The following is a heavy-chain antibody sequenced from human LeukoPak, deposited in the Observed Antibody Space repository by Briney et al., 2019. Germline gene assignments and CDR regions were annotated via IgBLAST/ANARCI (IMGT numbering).Heavy chain of an antibody. CDR2: IYPGDSDT. V-gene: IGHV5-51*01. CDR3: ARLGRRDHWLLEPQDAFDI. CDR1: GYSFTSSW. J-gene: IGHJ3*02. Sequence: GESLKTSWKGSGYSFTSSWIGWVRQMPGKGLEWLGIIYPGDSDTRYRPSFQGQVTISADKSISTAYLQWSSLKASDTAMYYCARLGRRDHWLLEPQDAFDIWGQGTMVTVSS. D-gene: IGHD3-9*01.